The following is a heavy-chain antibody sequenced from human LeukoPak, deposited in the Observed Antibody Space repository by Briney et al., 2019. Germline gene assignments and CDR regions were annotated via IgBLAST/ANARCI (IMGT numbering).Heavy chain of an antibody. CDR2: SIPIFGTA. D-gene: IGHD7-27*01. V-gene: IGHV1-69*05. CDR3: ARERDYWGEAWFDP. J-gene: IGHJ5*02. CDR1: GGTFSSYA. Sequence: SVKGSCKASGGTFSSYAISWVRQAPGQGLEWMGRSIPIFGTANYAQKFQGRVTITTDESTSTAYMELSSLRSEDTAVYYCARERDYWGEAWFDPWGQGTLVTVSS.